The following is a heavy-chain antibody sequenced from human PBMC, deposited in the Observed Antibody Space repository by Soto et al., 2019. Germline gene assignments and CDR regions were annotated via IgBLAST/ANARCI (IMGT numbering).Heavy chain of an antibody. Sequence: GESLKISCAASGFTFSSYGMHWVRQAPGKGLEWVAVISYDGSNKYYADSVKGRFTISRDNSKNTLYLQMNSLRAEDTAVYYCAKDWAMATISSFDYWGQGTLVTVSS. J-gene: IGHJ4*02. D-gene: IGHD5-12*01. V-gene: IGHV3-30*18. CDR3: AKDWAMATISSFDY. CDR2: ISYDGSNK. CDR1: GFTFSSYG.